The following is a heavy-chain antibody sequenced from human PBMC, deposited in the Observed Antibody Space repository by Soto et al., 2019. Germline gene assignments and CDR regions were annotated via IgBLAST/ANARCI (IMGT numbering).Heavy chain of an antibody. CDR3: ARPDTIVVVPAAMRPDAAFDI. V-gene: IGHV1-8*01. J-gene: IGHJ3*02. CDR2: MNPNSGNT. D-gene: IGHD2-2*01. Sequence: ASVKVSCKASGYTFTSYDINWVRQATGQGLEWMGWMNPNSGNTGYAQKFQGRVTMTRNTSISTAYMELSSLRSEDTAVYYCARPDTIVVVPAAMRPDAAFDIWGQGTMVTVSS. CDR1: GYTFTSYD.